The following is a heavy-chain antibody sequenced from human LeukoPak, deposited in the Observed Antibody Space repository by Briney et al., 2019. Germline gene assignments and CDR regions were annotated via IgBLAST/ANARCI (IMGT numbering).Heavy chain of an antibody. CDR3: VRDTDGYNYVAY. V-gene: IGHV3-53*01. D-gene: IGHD5-24*01. CDR1: GFTLSSKY. Sequence: PGGSLRLSCAASGFTLSSKYVNWVRQPPGKGLEWLSIIYNGGSIYYTDSVKGRFTISRDNSKNTLYLQMSSLPAEDTAVPYCVRDTDGYNYVAYWGQGTLVTVSS. CDR2: IYNGGSI. J-gene: IGHJ4*02.